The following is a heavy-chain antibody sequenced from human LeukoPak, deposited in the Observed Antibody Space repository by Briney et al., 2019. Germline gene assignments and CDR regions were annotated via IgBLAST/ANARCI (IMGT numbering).Heavy chain of an antibody. D-gene: IGHD3-16*02. V-gene: IGHV3-23*01. J-gene: IGHJ3*02. CDR1: GFTYSSYA. CDR3: ARDFGYDYVWGSYRSPDAFDI. CDR2: ISVSGGST. Sequence: GGSLRLSCAASGFTYSSYAMSWVRQAPGKGLEWVSAISVSGGSTYYADSVKGRFTISRDNSKNTLYLQMNSLRAEDTAVYYCARDFGYDYVWGSYRSPDAFDIWGQGTMVTVSS.